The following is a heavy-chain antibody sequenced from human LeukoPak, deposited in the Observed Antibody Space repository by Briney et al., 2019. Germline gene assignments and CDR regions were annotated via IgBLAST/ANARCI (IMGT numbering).Heavy chain of an antibody. Sequence: SETLSLTCTVSGGSFSFYFWHWIREPPGEGLDWIGEIDNRGSTQYKPSLRSRGIISIDTSGNHFSLKLTSVTAADTAVYFCARDSDSGFQWGQGMLVTVSS. J-gene: IGHJ4*02. CDR3: ARDSDSGFQ. D-gene: IGHD3-16*01. CDR1: GGSFSFYF. V-gene: IGHV4-34*01. CDR2: IDNRGST.